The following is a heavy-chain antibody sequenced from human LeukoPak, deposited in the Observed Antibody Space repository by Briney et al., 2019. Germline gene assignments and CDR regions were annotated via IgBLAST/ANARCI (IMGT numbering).Heavy chain of an antibody. J-gene: IGHJ4*02. CDR1: GYTFTSYD. CDR2: MNPNSGNT. V-gene: IGHV1-8*01. CDR3: ARDPTGYCSGGSCYSGHY. Sequence: ASVKVSCKASGYTFTSYDINWVRQATGQGLEWMGWMNPNSGNTGYAQKFQGRVTMTRNTSISTAYMELSSLRSEDTAVYYCARDPTGYCSGGSCYSGHYWGQGTLVTVSS. D-gene: IGHD2-15*01.